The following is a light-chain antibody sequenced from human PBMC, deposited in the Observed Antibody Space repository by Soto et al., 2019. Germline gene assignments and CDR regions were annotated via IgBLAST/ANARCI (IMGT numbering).Light chain of an antibody. CDR2: EVT. J-gene: IGLJ2*01. V-gene: IGLV2-23*02. Sequence: QSVLTQPASVSGSPGQSITISCTGTSSDVGSYDLVSWYQHHPGTAPKLILYEVTKRPSGVSNRFSGSKSGNTASLTISGLQTEDDSHYYCCSYANGNTLLFGGVTKLTVL. CDR1: SSDVGSYDL. CDR3: CSYANGNTLL.